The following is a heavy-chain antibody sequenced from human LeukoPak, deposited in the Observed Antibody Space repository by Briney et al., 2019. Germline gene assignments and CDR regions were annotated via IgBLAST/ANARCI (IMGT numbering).Heavy chain of an antibody. D-gene: IGHD6-19*01. CDR1: GYIFTNYG. Sequence: GASVKVSCKASGYIFTNYGITWVRQAPGQGLEWMGWISADNGDTHYAQTFQGRVIMTTETSTSTAHMELRSLRSDDTAVFYCAREVWNSRDTSGPLDPWGQGTLVIVSA. J-gene: IGHJ5*02. V-gene: IGHV1-18*01. CDR3: AREVWNSRDTSGPLDP. CDR2: ISADNGDT.